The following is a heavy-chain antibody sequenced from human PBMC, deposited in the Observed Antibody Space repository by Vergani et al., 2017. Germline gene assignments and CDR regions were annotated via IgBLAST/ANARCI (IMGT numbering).Heavy chain of an antibody. Sequence: QFQLVQSGAEVKKPGSSLKVSCKPSGGTFIIYSISWVRQAPLQLLEFMGRIIPIFFTANYAQKFQGRFTITADASTTTAYMELSSLRSEDTAMYYCARDNYYGSGSDPLGYYYGMDVWGQGTTVTVSS. D-gene: IGHD3-10*01. V-gene: IGHV1-69*13. J-gene: IGHJ6*02. CDR1: GGTFIIYS. CDR3: ARDNYYGSGSDPLGYYYGMDV. CDR2: IIPIFFTA.